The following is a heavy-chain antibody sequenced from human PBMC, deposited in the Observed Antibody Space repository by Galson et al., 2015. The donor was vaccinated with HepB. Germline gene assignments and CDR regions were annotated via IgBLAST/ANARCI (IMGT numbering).Heavy chain of an antibody. J-gene: IGHJ4*02. CDR3: ARDRLGDSGALDH. D-gene: IGHD3-16*01. Sequence: SVKVSCKASGYTFRGFGITWIRQAPGQGLEYLGWISAYNGDTKYAQTLQGRITMSTDTSTTTAYLELRSLRSDDTAVYFCARDRLGDSGALDHWGQGTLVTVSS. CDR1: GYTFRGFG. CDR2: ISAYNGDT. V-gene: IGHV1-18*01.